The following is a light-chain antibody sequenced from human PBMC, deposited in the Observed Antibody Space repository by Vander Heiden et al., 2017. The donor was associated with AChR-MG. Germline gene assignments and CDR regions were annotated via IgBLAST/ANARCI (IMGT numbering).Light chain of an antibody. J-gene: IGKJ2*01. CDR3: QQYVNSPPYT. Sequence: EIVLTQSPGTLSLPPGERATLSCRASQSLRSSYLAWYQQKPGQAPRLLIYGASGRATGIPDRFSGSGSGTDFTLTISRLEPEDFAVYYCQQYVNSPPYTFGQGTKLEIK. V-gene: IGKV3-20*01. CDR2: GAS. CDR1: QSLRSSY.